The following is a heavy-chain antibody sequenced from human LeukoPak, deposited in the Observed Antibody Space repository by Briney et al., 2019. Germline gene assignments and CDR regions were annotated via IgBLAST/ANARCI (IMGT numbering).Heavy chain of an antibody. D-gene: IGHD6-25*01. CDR2: IYPGDSDT. CDR3: ARRWATAEFFDY. V-gene: IGHV5-51*01. Sequence: GESLKISCKGSGYSFTNYWIGWVRQIPGKGLEWMGIIYPGDSDTRYSPSFQGQVTISADKSVTTAYLQWSSLKASDTAMYYCARRWATAEFFDYWGQATPVTVSS. J-gene: IGHJ4*02. CDR1: GYSFTNYW.